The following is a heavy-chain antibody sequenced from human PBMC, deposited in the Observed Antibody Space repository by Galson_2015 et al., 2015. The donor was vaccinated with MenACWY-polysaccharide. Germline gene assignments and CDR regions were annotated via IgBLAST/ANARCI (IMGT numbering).Heavy chain of an antibody. CDR3: AKDWTYDGGGFFDY. Sequence: SLRLSCAASGFTFDDYAMHWVRQAPGQGLERVSGISWNSGSIGYVDSVRGRFTISRDDAKNSLYLQMNSLRSEDTALYYCAKDWTYDGGGFFDYWGQGTMVTVSS. CDR2: ISWNSGSI. J-gene: IGHJ4*02. CDR1: GFTFDDYA. D-gene: IGHD3-22*01. V-gene: IGHV3-9*01.